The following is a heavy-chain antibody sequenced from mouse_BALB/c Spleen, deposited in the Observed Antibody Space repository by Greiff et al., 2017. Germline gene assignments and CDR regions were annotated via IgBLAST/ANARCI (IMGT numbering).Heavy chain of an antibody. V-gene: IGHV14-1*01. Sequence: EVQLQQSGAELVRPGASVKLSCTASGFNFTDYYMHWVKQRPEQGLEWIGWIDPENGDTDYDPKFQGKATMTADTSSNTAYLQLSSLTSEDTAVYYCTCRGYYAMDYWGQGTSVTVSS. CDR1: GFNFTDYY. CDR3: TCRGYYAMDY. D-gene: IGHD6-1*01. CDR2: IDPENGDT. J-gene: IGHJ4*01.